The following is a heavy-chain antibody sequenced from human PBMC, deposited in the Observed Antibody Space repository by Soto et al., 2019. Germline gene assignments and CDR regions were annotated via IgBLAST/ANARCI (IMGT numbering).Heavy chain of an antibody. CDR2: INSDGSST. CDR1: GFTFSSYW. J-gene: IGHJ4*02. V-gene: IGHV3-74*01. CDR3: ASYTIRLGATTLNYFDY. D-gene: IGHD1-26*01. Sequence: GGSLRLSCAASGFTFSSYWMHWVRQAPGKGLVWVSRINSDGSSTSYADSVKGRFTISRDNAKNTLYLQMNSLRAEDTAVYYCASYTIRLGATTLNYFDYWGQGTLVTVSS.